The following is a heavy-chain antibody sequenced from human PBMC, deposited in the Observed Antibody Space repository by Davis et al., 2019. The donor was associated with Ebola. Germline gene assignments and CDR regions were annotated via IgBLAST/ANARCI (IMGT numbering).Heavy chain of an antibody. CDR3: ARGGGKIVGATYFDY. CDR1: GGSISSYY. D-gene: IGHD1-26*01. V-gene: IGHV4-34*01. CDR2: INHSGST. J-gene: IGHJ4*02. Sequence: MPSETLSLTCTVSGGSISSYYWSWIRQPPGKGLEWIGEINHSGSTNYNPSLKSRVTISVETSKNQFSLKLSSVTAADTAVYYCARGGGKIVGATYFDYWGQGTLVTVSS.